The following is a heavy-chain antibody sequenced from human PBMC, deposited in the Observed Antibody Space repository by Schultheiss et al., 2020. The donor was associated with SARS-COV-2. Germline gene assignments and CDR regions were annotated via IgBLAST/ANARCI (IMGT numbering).Heavy chain of an antibody. V-gene: IGHV4-4*02. J-gene: IGHJ5*02. CDR3: AREGAHCDIATCYRWLDP. CDR1: GGSISSSNW. D-gene: IGHD2-15*01. CDR2: IYHSGST. Sequence: SETLSLTCAVSGGSISSSNWWSWVRQPPGKGLEWIGEIYHSGSTNYNPSLKSRVTISVDKSKNQFSLKLSSVTAADTAVYYCAREGAHCDIATCYRWLDPWGQGTLVTVSS.